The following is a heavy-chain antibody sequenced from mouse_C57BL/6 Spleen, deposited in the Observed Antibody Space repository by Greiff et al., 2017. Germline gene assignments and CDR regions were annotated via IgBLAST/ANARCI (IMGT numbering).Heavy chain of an antibody. CDR3: ARESSGYWFAY. CDR1: GYSITSGYY. V-gene: IGHV3-6*01. J-gene: IGHJ3*01. D-gene: IGHD3-2*02. Sequence: EVQLVESGPGLVKPSQSLSLTCSVTGYSITSGYYWNWIRQFPGNKLEWMGYISYDGSNNYNPSLKNRISITRDTSKNQFFLKLNSVTTEDTATYYCARESSGYWFAYWGQGTLVTVSA. CDR2: ISYDGSN.